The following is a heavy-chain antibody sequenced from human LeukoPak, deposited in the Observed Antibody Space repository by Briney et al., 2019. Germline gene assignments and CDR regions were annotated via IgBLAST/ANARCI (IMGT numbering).Heavy chain of an antibody. V-gene: IGHV1-69*05. Sequence: GASVKVSCKASGDTFSSYAISCVRHAPGHGLEGMGGTIPSFGTANYAQKLQGSVTMTRDTSISTAYMELRRLRSDDTAVYYCASTGTSATTWGYYYYYMDVWGKGTTVTVSS. CDR2: TIPSFGTA. CDR3: ASTGTSATTWGYYYYYMDV. CDR1: GDTFSSYA. D-gene: IGHD1-14*01. J-gene: IGHJ6*03.